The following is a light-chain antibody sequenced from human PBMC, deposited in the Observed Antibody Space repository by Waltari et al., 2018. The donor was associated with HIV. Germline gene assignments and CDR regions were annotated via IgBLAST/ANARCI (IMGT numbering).Light chain of an antibody. Sequence: DIVMTQSPDFLAVSLGERATINCKSSQSDLYSSNNKNYLAWYQQKPGQPPKLLIYWASTREAGVPDRFSGSGSGTDFTLTISSLQAEDVAVYYCQQYYTTPYTFGQGTKLEIK. CDR2: WAS. CDR1: QSDLYSSNNKNY. V-gene: IGKV4-1*01. J-gene: IGKJ2*01. CDR3: QQYYTTPYT.